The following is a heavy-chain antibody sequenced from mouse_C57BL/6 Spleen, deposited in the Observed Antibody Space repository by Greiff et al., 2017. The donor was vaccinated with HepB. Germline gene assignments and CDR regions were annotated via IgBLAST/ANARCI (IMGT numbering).Heavy chain of an antibody. CDR2: IWSGGST. Sequence: VMLVESGPGLVQPSQSLSITCTVSGFSLTSYGVHWVRQSPGKGLEWLGVIWSGGSTDYNAAFISRLSISKDNSKSQVFFKMNSLQADDTAIYYCARNYDYDGDYYAMDYWGQGTSVTVSS. D-gene: IGHD2-4*01. CDR1: GFSLTSYG. V-gene: IGHV2-2*01. J-gene: IGHJ4*01. CDR3: ARNYDYDGDYYAMDY.